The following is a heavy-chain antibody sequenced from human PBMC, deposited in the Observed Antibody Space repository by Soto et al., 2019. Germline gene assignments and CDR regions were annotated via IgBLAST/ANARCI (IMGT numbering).Heavy chain of an antibody. CDR2: IYYSGST. Sequence: SETLSLTCTVSGGSISSGSYYWGWIRQPPGKGLEWIGSIYYSGSTYYNPSLKSRVTISVDTSKNQFSLKLSSVTAADTAVYYCARHLGDGSPFDYWGQGTLVTVSS. V-gene: IGHV4-39*01. J-gene: IGHJ4*02. CDR3: ARHLGDGSPFDY. D-gene: IGHD5-12*01. CDR1: GGSISSGSYY.